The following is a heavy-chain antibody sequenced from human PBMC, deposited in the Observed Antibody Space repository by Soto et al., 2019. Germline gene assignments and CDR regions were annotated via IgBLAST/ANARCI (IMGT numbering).Heavy chain of an antibody. J-gene: IGHJ4*02. CDR1: GGGLRVVD. V-gene: IGHV1-69*13. CDR2: IIPLFNAT. CDR3: AINAERNAQKFDF. D-gene: IGHD2-2*01. Sequence: SVKGAWKSAGGGLRVVDGGWLRQSPGQGLEWMGEIIPLFNATNYAQKFRGRVTVTADESTRTAYMELTRLTYDDTAVYFCAINAERNAQKFDFWGQGTLVTVS.